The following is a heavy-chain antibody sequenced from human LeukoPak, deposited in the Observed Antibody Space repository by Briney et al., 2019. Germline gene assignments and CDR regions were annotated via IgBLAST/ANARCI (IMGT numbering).Heavy chain of an antibody. Sequence: SETLSLTCTVSGGFISSSSYYWGWIRQPPGKGLEWIGSIYYSVRTYYNPSLKSRVTISVDTSKNQFSLKLSSVAAADTAVYYCARQGSVAVAPAWFDPWGQGTLVTVSS. CDR1: GGFISSSSYY. D-gene: IGHD6-19*01. CDR2: IYYSVRT. J-gene: IGHJ5*02. V-gene: IGHV4-39*01. CDR3: ARQGSVAVAPAWFDP.